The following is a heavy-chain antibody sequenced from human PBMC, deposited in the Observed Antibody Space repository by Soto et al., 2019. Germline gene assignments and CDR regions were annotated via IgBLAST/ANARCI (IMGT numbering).Heavy chain of an antibody. CDR1: GGSISSGGYY. V-gene: IGHV4-31*03. CDR2: IYYSGST. Sequence: SETLSLTCTVSGGSISSGGYYWSWIRQHPGKGLEWIGYIYYSGSTYYNPSLKSRVTISVDTSKNQFSLKLSSVTAADTAVYYCAREDYYDSSGYYYSDRWFDPWGQGTLVTVSS. D-gene: IGHD3-22*01. CDR3: AREDYYDSSGYYYSDRWFDP. J-gene: IGHJ5*02.